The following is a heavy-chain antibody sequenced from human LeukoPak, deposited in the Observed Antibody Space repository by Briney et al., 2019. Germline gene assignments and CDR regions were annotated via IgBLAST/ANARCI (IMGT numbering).Heavy chain of an antibody. CDR2: ISAYNGNT. CDR1: GYTFTSYG. D-gene: IGHD3-3*01. Sequence: ASVKVSCKASGYTFTSYGISWVRQTPGQGLEWMGWISAYNGNTNYAQKLHGRVTMTTDTSTSTAYMELRSLRSDDTAVYYCARLLDFWSGYRYYFDYWGQGTLVTVSS. CDR3: ARLLDFWSGYRYYFDY. V-gene: IGHV1-18*01. J-gene: IGHJ4*02.